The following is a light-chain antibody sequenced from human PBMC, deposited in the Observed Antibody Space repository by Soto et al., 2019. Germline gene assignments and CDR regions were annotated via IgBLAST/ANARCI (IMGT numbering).Light chain of an antibody. V-gene: IGKV3-20*01. CDR3: QHYGGSFI. CDR1: QSINSKS. Sequence: EIVLTQSPGTLSLSPGEGATNSCRVSQSINSKSLVWYQRKFGQAPRLLIYNTSSRATGIPDRFSGSGSGTDFTLSISRLEPEDFAVYYCQHYGGSFIFGPGAKVDFK. CDR2: NTS. J-gene: IGKJ3*01.